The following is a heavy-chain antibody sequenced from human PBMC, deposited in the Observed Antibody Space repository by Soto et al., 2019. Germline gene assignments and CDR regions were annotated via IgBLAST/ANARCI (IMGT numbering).Heavy chain of an antibody. CDR3: AHRGWVAETDYYYYALDV. D-gene: IGHD2-15*01. CDR2: IYWNEDK. CDR1: GFSLTSSGEG. J-gene: IGHJ6*02. V-gene: IGHV2-5*01. Sequence: GPTLVNPTQSLTLTCSFSGFSLTSSGEGVGWVRQPPGKTLEWLALIYWNEDKAYSPSLRSRLTISKDSSKKQVVLTMTNMDPVDTGTYFCAHRGWVAETDYYYYALDVWGPGTTVTGSS.